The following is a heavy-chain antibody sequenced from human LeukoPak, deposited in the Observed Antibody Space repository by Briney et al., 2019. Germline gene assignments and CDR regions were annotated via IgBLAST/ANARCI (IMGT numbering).Heavy chain of an antibody. J-gene: IGHJ5*02. Sequence: SETLSLTCTDSGGSISSGVYYWSWIRQPPGKGLEWIAYMYSSGSTYYNPSLKRGVTMSADPSKIQLSLKPTSVTAADTAVYYCARPYYYDSRIDPWGQGILVTVSS. CDR1: GGSISSGVYY. D-gene: IGHD3-22*01. CDR3: ARPYYYDSRIDP. CDR2: MYSSGST. V-gene: IGHV4-30-4*01.